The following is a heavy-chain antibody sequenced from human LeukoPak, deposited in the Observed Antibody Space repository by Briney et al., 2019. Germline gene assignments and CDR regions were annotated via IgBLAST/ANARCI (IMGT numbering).Heavy chain of an antibody. CDR2: IYHSGST. V-gene: IGHV4-4*02. CDR3: AREPICLGYCSSANWFDP. CDR1: GGSISSSNW. D-gene: IGHD2-2*01. J-gene: IGHJ5*02. Sequence: SGTLSLTCAVSGGSISSSNWWSWVRQPPGKGLEWIGEIYHSGSTNYNPSLKSRVTISVDKSKNQFSLKLSSVTAADTAVYYCAREPICLGYCSSANWFDPWGQGTLVTVSP.